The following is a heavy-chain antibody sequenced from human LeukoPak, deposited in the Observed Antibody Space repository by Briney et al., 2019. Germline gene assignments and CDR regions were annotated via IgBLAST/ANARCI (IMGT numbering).Heavy chain of an antibody. Sequence: ASVKVSCKASGYTFTSYGISWVRQAPGQGLEWMGWISAYNGNTNYAQKLQGRVTMTTDTSTSTAYMELRSLRSDDTAVYYCARGFPLMPYYDFWSGYYEGPGYFDYWGQGTLVTVSS. D-gene: IGHD3-3*01. CDR3: ARGFPLMPYYDFWSGYYEGPGYFDY. V-gene: IGHV1-18*01. J-gene: IGHJ4*02. CDR1: GYTFTSYG. CDR2: ISAYNGNT.